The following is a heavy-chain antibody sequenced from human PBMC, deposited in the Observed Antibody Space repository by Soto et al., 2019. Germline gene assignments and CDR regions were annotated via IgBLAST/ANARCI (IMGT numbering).Heavy chain of an antibody. V-gene: IGHV1-2*02. CDR3: AREAIVVVVAANDAFDI. D-gene: IGHD2-15*01. CDR1: GYTFTGYY. Sequence: QVQLVQSGAEVKKPGASVKVSCKASGYTFTGYYMHWVRQAPGQGLEWMGWINPNSGGTNYAQKFQGRVTMTRDTSISTAYMELSRLRSADTAVYYCAREAIVVVVAANDAFDIWGQGTMVTVSS. J-gene: IGHJ3*02. CDR2: INPNSGGT.